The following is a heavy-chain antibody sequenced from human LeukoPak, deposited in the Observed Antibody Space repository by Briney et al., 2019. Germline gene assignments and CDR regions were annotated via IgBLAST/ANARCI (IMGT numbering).Heavy chain of an antibody. CDR1: GFIFSTYS. CDR3: AKDLSWFGGSLATFGY. V-gene: IGHV3-21*04. Sequence: GGSLRLSCAASGFIFSTYSMNWVRQAPGKGLEWVSSISSSSTYIYYADSLKGRFTISRDNAKKSLYLQMNSLSAEDTAVYYCAKDLSWFGGSLATFGYWGQGTLATVSS. D-gene: IGHD3-10*01. J-gene: IGHJ4*02. CDR2: ISSSSTYI.